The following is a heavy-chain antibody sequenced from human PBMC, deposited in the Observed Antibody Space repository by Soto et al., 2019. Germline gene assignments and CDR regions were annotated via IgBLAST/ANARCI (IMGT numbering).Heavy chain of an antibody. V-gene: IGHV3-33*01. J-gene: IGHJ4*02. Sequence: QVQLVESGGGVVQPGRSLRLSCAASGFTFSSYGMHWVRQAPGKGLEWVAVIWYDGSNKYYADSVKGRFTISRDNSKNTLYLQMNSLRAEDTAVYYCARGVRRDYDSSGEGYWGQGTLVTVSS. CDR3: ARGVRRDYDSSGEGY. CDR1: GFTFSSYG. CDR2: IWYDGSNK. D-gene: IGHD3-22*01.